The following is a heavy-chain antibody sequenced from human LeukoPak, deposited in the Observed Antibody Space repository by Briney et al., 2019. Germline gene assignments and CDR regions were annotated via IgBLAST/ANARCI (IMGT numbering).Heavy chain of an antibody. V-gene: IGHV3-7*03. D-gene: IGHD6-19*01. CDR1: GFTFSSYW. Sequence: PGGSLRLSCAASGFTFSSYWMSWVRQAPGKGLEWVANIKQDGSEKYYVDSVKGRFTISRDNAKNSLYLQMDSLRAEDTAVYYCARDLAVAGTGSDYWGQGTLVTVSS. CDR2: IKQDGSEK. J-gene: IGHJ4*02. CDR3: ARDLAVAGTGSDY.